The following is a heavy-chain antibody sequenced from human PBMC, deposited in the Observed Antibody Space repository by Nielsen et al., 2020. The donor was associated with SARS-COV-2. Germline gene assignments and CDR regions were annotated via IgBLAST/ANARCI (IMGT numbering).Heavy chain of an antibody. J-gene: IGHJ6*02. D-gene: IGHD2-15*01. CDR3: ANLGYCSGGSCPLMDV. CDR2: IWYDGSNK. Sequence: GESLKISCAASGFTFSSYGMHWVRQAPGKGLEWVAVIWYDGSNKYYADSVKGRFTISRDNSKNTLYLQMNSLRAEDTAVYYCANLGYCSGGSCPLMDVWGQGTTVTVSS. CDR1: GFTFSSYG. V-gene: IGHV3-30*02.